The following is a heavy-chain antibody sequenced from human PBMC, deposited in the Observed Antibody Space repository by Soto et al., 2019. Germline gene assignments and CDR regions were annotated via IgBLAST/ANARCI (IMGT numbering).Heavy chain of an antibody. Sequence: GGSLRLSCAASGFTFGDYYMGWVRQAPGKGLEWLSYISTSGSTIYYADSVKGRFTISRDDAKNSLFLQMNSLRAEDTALYYCARVGYTGLIWHLDYWGQGTMVTVSS. CDR3: ARVGYTGLIWHLDY. D-gene: IGHD6-13*01. J-gene: IGHJ4*02. CDR2: ISTSGSTI. CDR1: GFTFGDYY. V-gene: IGHV3-11*01.